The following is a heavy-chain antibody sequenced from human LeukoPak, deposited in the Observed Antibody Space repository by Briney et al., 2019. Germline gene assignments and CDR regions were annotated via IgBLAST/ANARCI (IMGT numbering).Heavy chain of an antibody. CDR2: IYSGGST. D-gene: IGHD6-19*01. J-gene: IGHJ4*02. V-gene: IGHV3-66*01. CDR1: GFTVSSNY. CDR3: ARGLRYSTGWYYFDY. Sequence: GGSLRLSCAASGFTVSSNYMSWVRQAPGEGLEWLSVIYSGGSTYCADSVKGRFTISRDNSKNTVFLQMNSLRAEDTAVYYCARGLRYSTGWYYFDYWGQGTQVTVSS.